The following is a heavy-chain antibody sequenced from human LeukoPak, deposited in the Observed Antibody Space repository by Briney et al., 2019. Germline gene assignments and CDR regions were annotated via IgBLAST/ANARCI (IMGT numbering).Heavy chain of an antibody. V-gene: IGHV3-48*03. CDR2: ISISGSTI. J-gene: IGHJ6*04. CDR1: GFTFSVHE. CDR3: AELGITMIGGV. Sequence: GGSLKLSCAASGFTFSVHEMNWVRQAPGKGLEWVSHISISGSTIYYADSVKGRFTISRDNAKNSLYLQMNSLRAEDTAVYYCAELGITMIGGVWGKGTTVTISS. D-gene: IGHD3-10*02.